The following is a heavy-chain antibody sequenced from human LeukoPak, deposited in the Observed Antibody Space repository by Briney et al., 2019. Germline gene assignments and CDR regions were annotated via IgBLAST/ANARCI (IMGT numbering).Heavy chain of an antibody. CDR3: AAHCSGGSCYLNWFDP. CDR1: GGSFSNYY. D-gene: IGHD2-15*01. V-gene: IGHV4-59*01. Sequence: PSETLSLTCTVSGGSFSNYYWSWIRQPPGKGLEWIGYIYYSGSTNYNPSLKSRVAISVDTSKNQLSLKLFSVTAADTAMYYCAAHCSGGSCYLNWFDPWGQGTLVTVSS. J-gene: IGHJ5*02. CDR2: IYYSGST.